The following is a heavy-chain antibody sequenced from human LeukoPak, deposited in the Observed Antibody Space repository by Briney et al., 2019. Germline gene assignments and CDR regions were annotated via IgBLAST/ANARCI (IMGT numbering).Heavy chain of an antibody. CDR1: GGSISGYY. V-gene: IGHV4-59*08. J-gene: IGHJ2*01. CDR3: ARHITNSGSAFDL. D-gene: IGHD3-10*01. Sequence: PSETLSLTCTVSGGSISGYYWGWIRQAPGKGLEWIAYIHYTGITNYNPSLRSRAAISVDTSTNQFSLKLTSVTAADMAMYYCARHITNSGSAFDLWGRGTLVTVSS. CDR2: IHYTGIT.